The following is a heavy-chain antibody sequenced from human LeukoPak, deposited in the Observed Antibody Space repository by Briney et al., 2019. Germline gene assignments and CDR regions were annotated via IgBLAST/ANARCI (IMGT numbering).Heavy chain of an antibody. J-gene: IGHJ6*02. CDR2: ICSSSSYI. V-gene: IGHV3-21*01. CDR1: GFTFSSYN. CDR3: ARISEYDFWSGYFYYGMDV. Sequence: PGGSLRLSCAASGFTFSSYNLNWVRQPPGKGLEWVSSICSSSSYIYYADSVKGRFTISRDNAKNSLYLQMNSLRAEDTAVYYCARISEYDFWSGYFYYGMDVWGQGTTVTVSS. D-gene: IGHD3-3*01.